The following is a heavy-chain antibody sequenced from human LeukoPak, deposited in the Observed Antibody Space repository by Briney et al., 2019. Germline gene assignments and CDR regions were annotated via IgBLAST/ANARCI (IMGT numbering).Heavy chain of an antibody. CDR1: GFTFSTYP. CDR3: ARGRSAWYEDY. J-gene: IGHJ4*02. V-gene: IGHV3-30*04. CDR2: ISYDGSNK. Sequence: GGSLRLSCVASGFTFSTYPMHWVRQAPGKGLEWVAVISYDGSNKYYADSVKGRFTISRDNSKNTLYLQMNSLRAEDTAEYYCARGRSAWYEDYWGQGTLVTVSS. D-gene: IGHD6-19*01.